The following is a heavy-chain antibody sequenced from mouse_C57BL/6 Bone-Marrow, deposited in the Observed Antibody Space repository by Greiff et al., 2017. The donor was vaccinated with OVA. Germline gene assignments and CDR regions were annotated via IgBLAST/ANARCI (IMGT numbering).Heavy chain of an antibody. CDR3: KRGYSNYYAMDY. Sequence: QVQLQQSGAELVRPGASVTLSCKASGYTFTDYEMHWVKQTPVHGLEWIGAIDPETGGTAYNQKFKGKAILTADKSSSTAYMELRSLTSEDSDVYYCKRGYSNYYAMDYWGQGTAATVSS. CDR2: IDPETGGT. V-gene: IGHV1-15*01. J-gene: IGHJ4*01. D-gene: IGHD2-5*01. CDR1: GYTFTDYE.